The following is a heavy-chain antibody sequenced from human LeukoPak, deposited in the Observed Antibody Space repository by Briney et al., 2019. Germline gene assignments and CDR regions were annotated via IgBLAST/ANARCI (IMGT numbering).Heavy chain of an antibody. CDR3: AREGYEEGFDY. CDR2: INHSGST. V-gene: IGHV4-38-2*02. Sequence: SETLSLTCAVSGYSISSGYYWGWIRQPPGKGLEWIGEINHSGSTNYNPSLKSRVTISVDTSKNQFSLKLSSVTAADTAVYYCAREGYEEGFDYWGQGTLVTVSS. CDR1: GYSISSGYY. D-gene: IGHD5-12*01. J-gene: IGHJ4*02.